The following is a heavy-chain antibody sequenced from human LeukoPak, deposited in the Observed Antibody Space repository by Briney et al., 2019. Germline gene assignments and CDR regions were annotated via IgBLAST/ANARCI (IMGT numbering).Heavy chain of an antibody. V-gene: IGHV3-21*01. Sequence: PGGSLRLSCAASGFTFSSYSMNWVRQAPGKGLEWVSSISSSSSYIYYADSVKGRFTISRDNAKNSLYLQMNSLRAEDTAVYYCANPDVDTAMDLAFDIWGQGTMVTVSS. CDR2: ISSSSSYI. CDR1: GFTFSSYS. D-gene: IGHD5-18*01. CDR3: ANPDVDTAMDLAFDI. J-gene: IGHJ3*02.